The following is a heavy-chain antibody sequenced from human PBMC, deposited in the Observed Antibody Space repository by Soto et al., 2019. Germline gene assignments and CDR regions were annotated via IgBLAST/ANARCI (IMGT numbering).Heavy chain of an antibody. CDR2: VYHTGRT. V-gene: IGHV4-61*03. D-gene: IGHD3-3*01. CDR3: ARDFAYFDS. Sequence: ETLSLTCTVSGGSCKSGSYSFSWIGQARGEGLDWIGYVYHTGRTSYNPSLKSRVSISIDTSKNHFSLNLHSVTAPDPAVYFCARDFAYFDSWGQGTLVTVSS. CDR1: GGSCKSGSYS. J-gene: IGHJ4*02.